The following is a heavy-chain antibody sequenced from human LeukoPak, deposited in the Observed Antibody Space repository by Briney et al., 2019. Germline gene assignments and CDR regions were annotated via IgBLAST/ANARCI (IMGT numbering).Heavy chain of an antibody. CDR3: ARGKAEHSSSWYVDY. CDR2: IYSGGST. J-gene: IGHJ4*02. Sequence: GGSLTLSCAASGFTVSSNYMSWVRQAPGKGLEWVSVIYSGGSTYYADSVKGRFTISRDNSKNTLYLQMNSLRAEDTAVYYCARGKAEHSSSWYVDYWGQGTLVTVSS. CDR1: GFTVSSNY. D-gene: IGHD6-13*01. V-gene: IGHV3-53*01.